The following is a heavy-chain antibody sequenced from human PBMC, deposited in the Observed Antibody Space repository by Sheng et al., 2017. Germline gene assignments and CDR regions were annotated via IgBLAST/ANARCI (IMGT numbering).Heavy chain of an antibody. J-gene: IGHJ4*02. Sequence: QVQLVQSGAEVKKPGSSVKVSCKASGGTFSSYAISWVRQAPGQGLEWMGGIIPIFGTANYAQKFQGRVTITADESTSTAYMELSSLRSEDTAVYYCARATHDYGDYDGGFLGYYFDYWGQGTLVTVSS. D-gene: IGHD4-17*01. CDR2: IIPIFGTA. CDR1: GGTFSSYA. V-gene: IGHV1-69*01. CDR3: ARATHDYGDYDGGFLGYYFDY.